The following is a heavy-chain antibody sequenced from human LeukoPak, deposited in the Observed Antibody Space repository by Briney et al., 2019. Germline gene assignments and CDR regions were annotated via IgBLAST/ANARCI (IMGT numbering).Heavy chain of an antibody. CDR2: IYSAGST. D-gene: IGHD1-26*01. Sequence: GGSLRLSCAVSGFTASSNYMNWVRQAPGKGLEWVSVIYSAGSTCYADSVKGRFTISRDNSKNTVYLQMNSLRAEDTAVYYCAKAADGGTRYYYYYMDVWGKGTTVTVSS. CDR1: GFTASSNY. J-gene: IGHJ6*03. CDR3: AKAADGGTRYYYYYMDV. V-gene: IGHV3-53*01.